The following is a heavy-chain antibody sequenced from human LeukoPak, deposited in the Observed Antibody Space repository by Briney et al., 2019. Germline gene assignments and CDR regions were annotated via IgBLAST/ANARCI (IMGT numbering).Heavy chain of an antibody. J-gene: IGHJ6*02. D-gene: IGHD3-22*01. CDR2: IYTGGST. Sequence: SQTLSLTCTVSGGSISSGSYYWSWIRQPAGKGLEWIGRIYTGGSTNYNPSLKSRVTISVDTSKNQFSLKLSSVTAADTAVYYCASEAIGYYYGMDVWGQGTTVTVSS. CDR3: ASEAIGYYYGMDV. CDR1: GGSISSGSYY. V-gene: IGHV4-61*02.